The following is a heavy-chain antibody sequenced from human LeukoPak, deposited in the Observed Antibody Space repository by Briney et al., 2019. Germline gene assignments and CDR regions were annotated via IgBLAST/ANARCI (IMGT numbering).Heavy chain of an antibody. J-gene: IGHJ5*02. V-gene: IGHV3-21*04. Sequence: GGSLRLSCAASGFTFSSYSMNWVRQAPGKGLEWVSSISSSSSYIYYADSVKGRFTISRDNAKNTLYLQMNSLRAEDTAVYYCAKDRSCSSTSCDLNWFDPWGQGTLVTVSS. D-gene: IGHD2-2*01. CDR1: GFTFSSYS. CDR2: ISSSSSYI. CDR3: AKDRSCSSTSCDLNWFDP.